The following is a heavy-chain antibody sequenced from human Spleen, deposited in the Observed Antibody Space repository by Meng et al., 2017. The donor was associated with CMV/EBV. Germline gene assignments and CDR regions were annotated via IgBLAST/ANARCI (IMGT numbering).Heavy chain of an antibody. CDR3: AREPPYSDGMDV. J-gene: IGHJ6*02. V-gene: IGHV1-8*03. Sequence: ASVKVSCKASGYTFTGYYMHWVRQAPGQGLEWMGWMNPNSGNTGYAQKFQGRVTITRNTSISTAYMELSSLRSEDTAVYYCAREPPYSDGMDVWGQGTTVTVSS. D-gene: IGHD4-11*01. CDR2: MNPNSGNT. CDR1: GYTFTGYY.